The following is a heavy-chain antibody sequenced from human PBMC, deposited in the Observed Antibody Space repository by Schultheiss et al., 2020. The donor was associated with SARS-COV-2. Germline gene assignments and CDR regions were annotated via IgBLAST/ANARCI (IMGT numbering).Heavy chain of an antibody. CDR2: ISGSGGST. J-gene: IGHJ4*02. CDR3: ANPGWSSSWYEPFDY. V-gene: IGHV3-23*01. Sequence: GGSLRLSCAASGFTFSSYAMSWVRQAPGKGLEWVSAISGSGGSTYYADSVKGRFTISRDNSKNTLYLQMNSLRAEDTAVYYCANPGWSSSWYEPFDYWGQGTLVTVSS. D-gene: IGHD6-13*01. CDR1: GFTFSSYA.